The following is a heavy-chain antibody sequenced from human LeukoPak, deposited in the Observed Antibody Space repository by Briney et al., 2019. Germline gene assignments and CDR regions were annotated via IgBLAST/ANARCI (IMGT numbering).Heavy chain of an antibody. V-gene: IGHV4-34*01. CDR1: GGSFSDYY. D-gene: IGHD1-14*01. Sequence: SETLSLTCAVYGGSFSDYYWSWIRQPPGKGLEWIGEIYHSGSTKYNPSLKSRVTMSVDTSKNQFSLKLSSVTAADTAVYYCARQGNTTLLFDCWGQGTLVTVSS. CDR3: ARQGNTTLLFDC. CDR2: IYHSGST. J-gene: IGHJ4*02.